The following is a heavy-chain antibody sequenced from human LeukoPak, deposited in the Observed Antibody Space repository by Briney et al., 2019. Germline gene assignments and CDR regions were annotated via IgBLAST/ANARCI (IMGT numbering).Heavy chain of an antibody. CDR1: GVSISSGGYY. CDR3: ARGVIAVAGPGDY. CDR2: MYYSGST. V-gene: IGHV4-30-4*01. Sequence: SQTLSLTCTVSGVSISSGGYYWSWIRQPPGKGLEWVGYMYYSGSTYYNPSLNSRVTISVDTSKNQSSLKLSSVTAADTAVYYCARGVIAVAGPGDYWGQGTLVTVSS. J-gene: IGHJ4*02. D-gene: IGHD6-19*01.